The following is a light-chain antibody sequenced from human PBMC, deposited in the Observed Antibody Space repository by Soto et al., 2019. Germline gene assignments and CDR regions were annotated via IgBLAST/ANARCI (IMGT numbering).Light chain of an antibody. J-gene: IGKJ5*01. V-gene: IGKV3-15*01. Sequence: EIVMTQSPATLSVSPGERATLSCRASQSVGSSLAWYQQEPGQAPRLLIYGASTRATGIPARFSGSGSRTEFTLTISSLQSKDFAVYFCQQYKNWPPITFGQGTRLEIK. CDR3: QQYKNWPPIT. CDR1: QSVGSS. CDR2: GAS.